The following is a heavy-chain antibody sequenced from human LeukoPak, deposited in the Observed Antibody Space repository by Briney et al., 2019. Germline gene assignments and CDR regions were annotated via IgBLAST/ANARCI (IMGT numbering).Heavy chain of an antibody. J-gene: IGHJ1*01. V-gene: IGHV3-7*03. CDR1: GFTFRSYW. CDR3: AKKVVVGATSPYSDFQD. CDR2: IKQDGSEK. Sequence: GGSLRLSCAASGFTFRSYWMSWVRQAPGKGLEWVANIKQDGSEKNYVDSVKGRFSISRDNSKNTLYLQMNSLRAEDTALYYCAKKVVVGATSPYSDFQDWGQGTLVTVSS. D-gene: IGHD1-26*01.